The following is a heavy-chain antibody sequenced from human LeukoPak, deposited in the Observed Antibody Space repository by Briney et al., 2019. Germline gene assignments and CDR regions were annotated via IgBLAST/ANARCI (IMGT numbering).Heavy chain of an antibody. V-gene: IGHV1-8*01. J-gene: IGHJ4*02. CDR2: MNPNSGNT. CDR1: GYTFTSYD. CDR3: ARGHYDFWSGYYRPFDY. D-gene: IGHD3-3*01. Sequence: ASVKASCKASGYTFTSYDINWVRQATGQGLEWMGWMNPNSGNTGYAQKFQGRVTMTRNTPISTAYMELSSPRSEDTAVYYCARGHYDFWSGYYRPFDYWGQGTLVTVSS.